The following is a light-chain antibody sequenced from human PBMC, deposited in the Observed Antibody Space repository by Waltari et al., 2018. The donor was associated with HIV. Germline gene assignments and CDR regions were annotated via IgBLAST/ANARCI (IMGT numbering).Light chain of an antibody. J-gene: IGLJ3*02. V-gene: IGLV8-61*01. CDR1: SGTVPTSSY. Sequence: QTVVTQEPSFSVSPGGTVTLTCGLSSGTVPTSSYPNGYQQTPGQAPRTLIYSTTTRSSGFPDRFSGSILGNKAALTITGAQADDESDYYCVLYMGSGIWVFGGGTKLTVL. CDR3: VLYMGSGIWV. CDR2: STT.